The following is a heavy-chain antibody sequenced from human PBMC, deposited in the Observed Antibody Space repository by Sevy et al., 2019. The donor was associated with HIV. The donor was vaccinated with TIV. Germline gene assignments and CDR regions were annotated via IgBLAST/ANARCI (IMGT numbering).Heavy chain of an antibody. CDR3: TTDIVVQSGYSYDFSRINPDFSHNSGADV. CDR1: GFTFRNAW. V-gene: IGHV3-15*01. D-gene: IGHD5-18*01. Sequence: GGSLRLSCAASGFTFRNAWMNWVRQVPGKRLEWVGRIRNNPDGGTTDYAAPVKGRFTISRDDSRSTLYLQMNSLRIKDTAVYYCTTDIVVQSGYSYDFSRINPDFSHNSGADVWGQGTTVTVSS. CDR2: IRNNPDGGTT. J-gene: IGHJ6*02.